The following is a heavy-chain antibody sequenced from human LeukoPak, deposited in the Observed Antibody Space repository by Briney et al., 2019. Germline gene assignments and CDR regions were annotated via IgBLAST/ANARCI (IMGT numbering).Heavy chain of an antibody. Sequence: GRSLRLSCAASGFTFSSYGMHWVRQAPGKGLEWVAVISYDGSNKYYADSVKGRFTISRDNSKNTLYLQMNSLRAEDTAVYHCAKEGPFSAIFGVVIRAFDYWGQGTLVTVSS. CDR1: GFTFSSYG. J-gene: IGHJ4*02. V-gene: IGHV3-30*18. CDR2: ISYDGSNK. CDR3: AKEGPFSAIFGVVIRAFDY. D-gene: IGHD3-3*01.